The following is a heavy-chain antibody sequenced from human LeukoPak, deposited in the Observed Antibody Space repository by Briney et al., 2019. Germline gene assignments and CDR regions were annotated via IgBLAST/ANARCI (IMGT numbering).Heavy chain of an antibody. V-gene: IGHV1-18*01. J-gene: IGHJ6*02. D-gene: IGHD3-22*01. CDR2: ISAYNGHT. CDR3: ARDLEDSSGYEYYYYYGMDV. CDR1: GYTFTSYG. Sequence: GASVKVSCKASGYTFTSYGISWVRQAPGQGLEWMGWISAYNGHTNYAQKLQGRVTMTTDTSTSTAYMELRSLRSDDTAVYYCARDLEDSSGYEYYYYYGMDVWGQGTTVTVSS.